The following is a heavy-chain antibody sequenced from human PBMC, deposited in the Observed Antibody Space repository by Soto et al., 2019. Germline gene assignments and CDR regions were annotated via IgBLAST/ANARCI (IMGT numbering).Heavy chain of an antibody. CDR1: EFTFNVFV. CDR2: VWNDGSSK. V-gene: IGHV3-33*01. CDR3: ARGSSCHTTRCYNPAFFGP. J-gene: IGHJ5*02. Sequence: GGSLRLSCVASEFTFNVFVMHWVRQAPGKGLEWVAVVWNDGSSKNYADSVKGRFTISRDNSKNILYLQMNSLRAEDTAVYYCARGSSCHTTRCYNPAFFGPWGQGTLVTVSS. D-gene: IGHD2-2*02.